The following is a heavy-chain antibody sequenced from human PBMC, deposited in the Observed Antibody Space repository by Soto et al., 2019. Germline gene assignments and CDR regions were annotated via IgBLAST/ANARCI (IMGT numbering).Heavy chain of an antibody. CDR1: GFTFSSYA. D-gene: IGHD2-15*01. J-gene: IGHJ5*02. CDR2: IDGSGGDT. V-gene: IGHV3-23*01. CDR3: AKGVVAAAYVETSPVDL. Sequence: EVQLLESGGGLVQPGGSLRLSCAASGFTFSSYAMAWVRQAPGTGLEWVAVIDGSGGDTSLADSVKGRFSISRDNSKKMLYLLMNSLRGEDTATYYWAKGVVAAAYVETSPVDLWGQGTLVTLSS.